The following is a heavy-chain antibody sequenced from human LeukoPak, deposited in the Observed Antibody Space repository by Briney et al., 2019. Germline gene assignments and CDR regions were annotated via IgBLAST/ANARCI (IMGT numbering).Heavy chain of an antibody. CDR3: AGWAVAGPFDY. CDR1: GFTFSSYA. V-gene: IGHV3-23*01. D-gene: IGHD6-19*01. J-gene: IGHJ4*02. Sequence: GGPLRLSCAVSGFTFSSYATSWVRQAPGRGLEWVSAISGCGGSTYYADSVKGRFTISRDNSKNTLYLQMNSLRAEDTAVYYCAGWAVAGPFDYWGQGTLVTVSS. CDR2: ISGCGGST.